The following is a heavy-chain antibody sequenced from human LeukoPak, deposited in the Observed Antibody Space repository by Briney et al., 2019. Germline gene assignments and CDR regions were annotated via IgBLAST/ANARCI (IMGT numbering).Heavy chain of an antibody. CDR3: ARELPFDL. V-gene: IGHV3-15*05. D-gene: IGHD2-21*01. J-gene: IGHJ2*01. Sequence: GGSLRLSCAVSGFTSSNAWMSWVRQAPGKGLEWVGRIKSKTDGGTRDYAAPVKGRFTISRDNAKNTLYLQMNSLRADDTAVYYCARELPFDLWGRGTLVAVSS. CDR1: GFTSSNAW. CDR2: IKSKTDGGTR.